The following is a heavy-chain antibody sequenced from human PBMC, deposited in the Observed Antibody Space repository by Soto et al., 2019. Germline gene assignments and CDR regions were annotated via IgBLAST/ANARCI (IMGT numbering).Heavy chain of an antibody. J-gene: IGHJ4*02. CDR1: GGSISSYY. Sequence: QVQLQESGPGLVKPSETLSLTCTVSGGSISSYYWSWIRQPPGKGLEWIGYIYYSGSTNYNPSLKSRFTISVDTSKNQFSLKLSSVTAADTAVYYCARTSGGGEDGYKPLDYWGQGTLVTVSS. V-gene: IGHV4-59*01. CDR2: IYYSGST. CDR3: ARTSGGGEDGYKPLDY. D-gene: IGHD1-1*01.